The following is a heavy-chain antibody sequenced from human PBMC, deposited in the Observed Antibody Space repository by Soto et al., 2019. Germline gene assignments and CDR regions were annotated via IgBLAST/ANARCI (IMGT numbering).Heavy chain of an antibody. D-gene: IGHD3-22*01. CDR2: IYYSGST. CDR1: GGSISSGDYY. J-gene: IGHJ4*02. CDR3: ARDSYYYDSSGYFFDY. Sequence: TLSLTCTVSGGSISSGDYYWSWIRQPPGEGLEWIGYIYYSGSTYYNPSLKSRVTISVDTSKNQFSLKLSSVTAADTDVYYCARDSYYYDSSGYFFDYWGQGTLVTVSS. V-gene: IGHV4-30-4*01.